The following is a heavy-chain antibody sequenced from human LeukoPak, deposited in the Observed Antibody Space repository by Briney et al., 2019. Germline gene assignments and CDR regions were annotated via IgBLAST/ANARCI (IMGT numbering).Heavy chain of an antibody. Sequence: ASVKVSSKASGYTFTNYYMHWVRQAPGQGLEWMGIINHSGGRTSYAQKFQCRVTMTRDTSTSTVYMELSSLRSEDTAVYYCARCPSSWIQLWLSYYYGMDVWGQGTTVTVSS. J-gene: IGHJ6*02. CDR1: GYTFTNYY. CDR2: INHSGGRT. CDR3: ARCPSSWIQLWLSYYYGMDV. D-gene: IGHD5-18*01. V-gene: IGHV1-46*01.